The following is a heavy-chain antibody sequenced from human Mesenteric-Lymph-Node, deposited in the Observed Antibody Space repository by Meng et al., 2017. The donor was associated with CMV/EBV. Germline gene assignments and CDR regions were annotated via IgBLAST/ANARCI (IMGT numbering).Heavy chain of an antibody. J-gene: IGHJ4*02. CDR1: GYTFTSYW. Sequence: KISCKGSGYTFTSYWIAWVRQMPGKGLQWMGIIYPGDSDTRYSPSFQGQVTVSADKSISTAFLQWSSLKASDTAIYYCAKTPKRGFSYGNYFDLWGRGTLVTVSS. D-gene: IGHD5-18*01. CDR3: AKTPKRGFSYGNYFDL. CDR2: IYPGDSDT. V-gene: IGHV5-51*01.